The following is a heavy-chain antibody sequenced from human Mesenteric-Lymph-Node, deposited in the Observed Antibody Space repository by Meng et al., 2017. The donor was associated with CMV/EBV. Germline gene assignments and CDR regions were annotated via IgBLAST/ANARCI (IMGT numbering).Heavy chain of an antibody. D-gene: IGHD5-24*01. V-gene: IGHV4-38-2*02. CDR3: ARDQRARLQSIHAFDM. CDR2: IYYSGNT. Sequence: SETLSLTCTVSGYSISSGYYWGWIRQPPGKGLEWIGSIYYSGNTYYNPSLKSRGTISVDTSNNQFSLYLNSVTAADTAMYFCARDQRARLQSIHAFDMWGQGTRVTVSS. CDR1: GYSISSGYY. J-gene: IGHJ3*02.